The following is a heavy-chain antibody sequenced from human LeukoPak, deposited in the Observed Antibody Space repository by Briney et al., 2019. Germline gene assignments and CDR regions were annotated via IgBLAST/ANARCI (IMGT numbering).Heavy chain of an antibody. CDR1: GFTFSDYY. Sequence: GGSLRLSCAASGFTFSDYYMSWIRQAPGKGLEWVSYISSSGSTIYYADSVKGRFTISRDNAKNSLYLQMNSLRAEDTAVYYCAGGCSSTSCYYYYMDVWGKGTTVTISS. CDR3: AGGCSSTSCYYYYMDV. CDR2: ISSSGSTI. J-gene: IGHJ6*03. V-gene: IGHV3-11*01. D-gene: IGHD2-2*01.